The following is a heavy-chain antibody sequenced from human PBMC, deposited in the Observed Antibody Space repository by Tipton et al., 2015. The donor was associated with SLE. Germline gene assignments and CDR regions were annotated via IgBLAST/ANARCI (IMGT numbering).Heavy chain of an antibody. V-gene: IGHV4-38-2*02. D-gene: IGHD2/OR15-2a*01. CDR1: DGSISGYY. J-gene: IGHJ3*02. CDR2: IHHSGST. Sequence: LRLSCTVSDGSISGYYWAWIRQPPGKGLEWIGNIHHSGSTYYNPSLKSRVIISSDTSNNQFSLKVSSVTAADTAVYYCARRRDPGIKDAFDIWGQGTMVNVSS. CDR3: ARRRDPGIKDAFDI.